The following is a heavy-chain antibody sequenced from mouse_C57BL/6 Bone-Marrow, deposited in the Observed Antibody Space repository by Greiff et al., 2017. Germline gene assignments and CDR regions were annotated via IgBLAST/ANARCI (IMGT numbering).Heavy chain of an antibody. CDR3: AREEIYYGSFDY. V-gene: IGHV7-3*01. CDR2: IRNKANGYTT. J-gene: IGHJ2*01. Sequence: EVKVEESGGGLVQPGGSLSLSCAASGFTFTDYYMSWVRQPPGKALEWLGFIRNKANGYTTEYSASVKGRFTISRDNSQSILYLQMNALRAEDSATYYWAREEIYYGSFDYWGQGTTLTVSS. CDR1: GFTFTDYY. D-gene: IGHD1-1*01.